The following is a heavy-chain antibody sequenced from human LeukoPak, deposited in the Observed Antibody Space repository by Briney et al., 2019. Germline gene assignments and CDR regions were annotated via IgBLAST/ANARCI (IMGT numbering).Heavy chain of an antibody. V-gene: IGHV1-2*02. CDR1: GYSFTGYY. CDR2: INPSSGGT. D-gene: IGHD6-19*01. J-gene: IGHJ4*02. Sequence: ASVTVSCKASGYSFTGYYLHCVRQAPGQGLEWMGRINPSSGGTNYAQKLQGRLTMTSDTSISTVYMELTTLRSDDTAVYYCARAVYSSGWPYFDYWGQGTLVTVSS. CDR3: ARAVYSSGWPYFDY.